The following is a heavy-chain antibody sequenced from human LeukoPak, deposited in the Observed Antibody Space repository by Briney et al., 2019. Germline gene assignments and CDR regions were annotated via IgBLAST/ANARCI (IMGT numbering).Heavy chain of an antibody. CDR1: GFTFSSYA. J-gene: IGHJ4*02. CDR2: ISGSGGST. CDR3: AKADLFNYGRRGYYFDY. Sequence: PGGSLRLSCAASGFTFSSYAMSWVRQAPGKGLEWVSAISGSGGSTYYADSVKGRFTISRDNSKNTLYLQMNSLRAEATAVYYCAKADLFNYGRRGYYFDYWGQGTLVTVSS. V-gene: IGHV3-23*01. D-gene: IGHD4-17*01.